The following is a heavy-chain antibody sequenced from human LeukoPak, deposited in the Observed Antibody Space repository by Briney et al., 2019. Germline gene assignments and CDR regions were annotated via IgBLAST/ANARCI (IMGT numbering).Heavy chain of an antibody. D-gene: IGHD6-13*01. V-gene: IGHV3-66*02. CDR3: ARASDGAAAGSLGGH. CDR2: IHSGGTT. Sequence: ETLSLTCTVSGGSISSSSYYWGWIRQPPGKGLEWVSVIHSGGTTFYADSVKGRFTVSRDNSKNTLDLQMNSLRAEDTAVYYCARASDGAAAGSLGGHWGQGTLVTVSS. CDR1: GGSISSSSYY. J-gene: IGHJ4*02.